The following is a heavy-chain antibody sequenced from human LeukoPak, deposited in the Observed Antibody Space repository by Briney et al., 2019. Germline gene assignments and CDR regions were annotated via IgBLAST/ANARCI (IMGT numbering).Heavy chain of an antibody. D-gene: IGHD6-19*01. CDR3: ARDGGSGWLLGYYYYYMDV. CDR1: GYTFTSYG. Sequence: ASVKVSCKASGYTFTSYGISWARQAPGQGLEGMGWISAYNGNTNYAQKLQGRVTMTTDTSTSTAYMELRSLRSDDTAVYYCARDGGSGWLLGYYYYYMDVWGKGTTVTVSS. CDR2: ISAYNGNT. J-gene: IGHJ6*03. V-gene: IGHV1-18*01.